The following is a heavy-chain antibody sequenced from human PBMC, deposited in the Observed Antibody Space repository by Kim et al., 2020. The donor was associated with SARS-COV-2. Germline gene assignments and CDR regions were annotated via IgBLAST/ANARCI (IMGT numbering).Heavy chain of an antibody. CDR2: IRSKPYGGTA. D-gene: IGHD2-2*01. CDR3: SRDRGCRSASCSVSHYLGMDA. J-gene: IGHJ6*02. Sequence: GGSLRLSCAASGFTFGDYAMSWFRQAPGKGLEWVGFIRSKPYGGTAEYAASVRGRFAISRDDSKSSAYLQMNSLRTEDTAVYYCSRDRGCRSASCSVSHYLGMDAWGQGTTVTVSS. V-gene: IGHV3-49*03. CDR1: GFTFGDYA.